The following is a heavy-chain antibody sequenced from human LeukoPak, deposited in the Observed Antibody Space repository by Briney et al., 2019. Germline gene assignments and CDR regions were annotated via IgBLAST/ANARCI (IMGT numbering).Heavy chain of an antibody. Sequence: ASVKVSCEASGYTFTSYGISWVRQAPGQGLEWMGWISAYNGNTNYAQKLQGRVTMTTDTSTSTAYMELRSLRSDDTAVYYCARERWYYDFWSGSPNWFDPWGQGTLVTVSS. D-gene: IGHD3-3*01. CDR1: GYTFTSYG. J-gene: IGHJ5*02. CDR3: ARERWYYDFWSGSPNWFDP. V-gene: IGHV1-18*01. CDR2: ISAYNGNT.